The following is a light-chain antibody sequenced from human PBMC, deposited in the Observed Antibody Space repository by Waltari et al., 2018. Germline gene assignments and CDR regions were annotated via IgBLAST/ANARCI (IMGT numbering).Light chain of an antibody. CDR3: QSADSSERWV. J-gene: IGLJ3*02. CDR2: KDT. CDR1: AFPKQY. Sequence: SYDLTQPASVSVSTGQTARITCSGDAFPKQYAYWYQKKPGQAPGLTIYKDTERPSGIPERFSGSTSGTTVTLTITGVLAEDEAQYYCQSADSSERWVFGGGTKLTVL. V-gene: IGLV3-25*03.